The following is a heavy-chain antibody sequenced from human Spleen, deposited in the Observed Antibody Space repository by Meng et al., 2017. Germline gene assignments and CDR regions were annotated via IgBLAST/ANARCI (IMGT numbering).Heavy chain of an antibody. CDR2: ISDSGTNI. Sequence: GESLKISCAASGFTFTDYFMSWIRQAPGKGLEWVSWISDSGTNIYSADSVKGRFTISRDNAKNSLYLQMSSLRAEDTAVYYCATLSYSSLGYWGQGTLVTVSS. V-gene: IGHV3-11*01. D-gene: IGHD1-26*01. CDR1: GFTFTDYF. CDR3: ATLSYSSLGY. J-gene: IGHJ4*02.